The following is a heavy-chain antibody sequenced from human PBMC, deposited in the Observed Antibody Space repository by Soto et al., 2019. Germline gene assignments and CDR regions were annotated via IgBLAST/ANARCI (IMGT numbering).Heavy chain of an antibody. J-gene: IGHJ6*02. D-gene: IGHD3-22*01. CDR1: GGSISSSSYY. Sequence: QLQLQESGPGLVKPSETLSLTCTVSGGSISSSSYYWGWIRQPPGKGLEWIGSIYYSGSTYYNPSLNSRVTTSVDTSKNQFSLKLSSVTAADTAVYYCAKTADYYDSSGYYTHYYYGMDVWGQGTTVTVSS. CDR2: IYYSGST. CDR3: AKTADYYDSSGYYTHYYYGMDV. V-gene: IGHV4-39*01.